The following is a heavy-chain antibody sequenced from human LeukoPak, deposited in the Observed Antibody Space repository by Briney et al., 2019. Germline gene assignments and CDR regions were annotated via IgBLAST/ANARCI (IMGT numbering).Heavy chain of an antibody. Sequence: GSLRLSCAASRFTFDTYWMTWVRQAPGKGLEWVANINPDGTDQNYVDSLKGRFTISRDNAKNSLSLQMNSLRPDDTAVYFCARMWRGCEYSAQGYYFDYWCQGTLVTVSS. CDR1: RFTFDTYW. D-gene: IGHD4-11*01. V-gene: IGHV3-7*01. J-gene: IGHJ4*02. CDR2: INPDGTDQ. CDR3: ARMWRGCEYSAQGYYFDY.